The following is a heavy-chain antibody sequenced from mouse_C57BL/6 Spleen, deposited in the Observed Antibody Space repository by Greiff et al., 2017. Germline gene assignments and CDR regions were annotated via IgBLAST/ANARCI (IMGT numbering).Heavy chain of an antibody. J-gene: IGHJ2*01. D-gene: IGHD1-1*01. Sequence: VQLQQPGPELVKPGASVKMSCKASGYTFTDYNMHWVKQSHGQSLEWIGYINPNNGGTSSNQKFKGKATLTVNKSSSTAYMELRSLTSEDSAVYYCARKSMYYGYFDYWGQGTTLTVSS. V-gene: IGHV1-22*01. CDR1: GYTFTDYN. CDR2: INPNNGGT. CDR3: ARKSMYYGYFDY.